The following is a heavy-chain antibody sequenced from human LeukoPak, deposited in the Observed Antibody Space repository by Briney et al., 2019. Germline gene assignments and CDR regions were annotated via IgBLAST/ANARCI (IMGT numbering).Heavy chain of an antibody. D-gene: IGHD3-22*01. J-gene: IGHJ4*02. CDR3: ARDREYYYDSSGFDY. CDR2: ISAYNGNT. V-gene: IGHV1-18*01. Sequence: ASVKVSCKASGYTFTSYGISWVRQAPGQGLEWMGWISAYNGNTNYAQKLQGRVTMTTDTSTSTAYMELRSLRSDDTAVYYCARDREYYYDSSGFDYWGQGTLVTVSS. CDR1: GYTFTSYG.